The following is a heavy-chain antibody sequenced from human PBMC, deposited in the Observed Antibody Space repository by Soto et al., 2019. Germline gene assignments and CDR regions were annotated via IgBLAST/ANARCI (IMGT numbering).Heavy chain of an antibody. J-gene: IGHJ5*02. V-gene: IGHV4-59*01. CDR3: ARDVALNRRYCTNGVCYTGGRWFDP. D-gene: IGHD2-8*01. CDR2: IHYSGST. Sequence: ILSVKRTLCGEYRGCCYWILLRPSPGKGLEWIGYIHYSGSTNYNPSLKSRVTISVDTSKNQFSLKLSSVTAADTAVYYCARDVALNRRYCTNGVCYTGGRWFDPWGQGTLVTVSS. CDR1: GEYRGCCY.